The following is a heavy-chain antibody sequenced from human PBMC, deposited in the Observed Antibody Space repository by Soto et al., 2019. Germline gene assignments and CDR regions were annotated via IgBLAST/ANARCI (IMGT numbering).Heavy chain of an antibody. J-gene: IGHJ4*02. D-gene: IGHD3-3*01. V-gene: IGHV4-34*01. CDR1: GGSFSGYY. CDR2: INHSGST. Sequence: SETLSLTCAVYGGSFSGYYWSWIRQPPGKGLEWIGEINHSGSTNYNPSLKSRVTISVDTSKNQFSLKLSSVTAADTAVYYCARGSKSTILGVVTLVYWGQGTLVTVSS. CDR3: ARGSKSTILGVVTLVY.